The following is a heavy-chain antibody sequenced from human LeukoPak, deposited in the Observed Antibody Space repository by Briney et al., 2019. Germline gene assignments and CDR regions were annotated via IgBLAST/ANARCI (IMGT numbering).Heavy chain of an antibody. V-gene: IGHV3-53*01. D-gene: IGHD3-22*01. CDR1: GFTVSSNY. J-gene: IGHJ4*02. CDR2: IYRDGTT. Sequence: GGSLRLSCAASGFTVSSNYLSWVRQAPGKGLEWVSFIYRDGTTYYADSVKGRFTISRDNSKNTLHLQMNSLRVEDTAVYYCARGGTIGYSYYFDYWGQGSLVTVSS. CDR3: ARGGTIGYSYYFDY.